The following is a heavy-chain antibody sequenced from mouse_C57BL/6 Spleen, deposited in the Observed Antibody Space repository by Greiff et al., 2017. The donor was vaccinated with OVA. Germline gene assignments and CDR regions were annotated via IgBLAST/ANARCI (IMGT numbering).Heavy chain of an antibody. CDR2: IHPNSGST. D-gene: IGHD4-1*02. CDR3: ANPTGTPFAY. J-gene: IGHJ3*01. Sequence: QVQLQQPGAELVKPGASVKLSCKASGYTFTSYWMHWVKQRPGQGLEWIGMIHPNSGSTNYNEKFKSKATLTVDKSSSTAYLHLSSLTSEDSAVYYCANPTGTPFAYWGQGTLVTVSA. CDR1: GYTFTSYW. V-gene: IGHV1-64*01.